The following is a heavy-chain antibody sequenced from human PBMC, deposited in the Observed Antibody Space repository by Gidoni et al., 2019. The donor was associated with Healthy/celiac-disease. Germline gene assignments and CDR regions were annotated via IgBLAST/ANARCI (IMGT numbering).Heavy chain of an antibody. CDR3: ARQRWNYYDSSGYYPLWFDP. CDR2: IYYSGST. V-gene: IGHV4-39*01. D-gene: IGHD3-22*01. J-gene: IGHJ5*02. Sequence: GLEWIGSIYYSGSTYYNPSLKSRVTISVDTSKNQFSLKLSSVTAADTAVYYCARQRWNYYDSSGYYPLWFDPWGQGTLVTVSS.